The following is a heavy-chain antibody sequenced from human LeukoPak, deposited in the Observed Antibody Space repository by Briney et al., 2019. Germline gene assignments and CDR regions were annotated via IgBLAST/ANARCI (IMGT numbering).Heavy chain of an antibody. Sequence: GGSLRLSCAASGFTFSSYAMHWVRQAPGKGLEWVAVISYDGSNKYYADSVKGRFTISRHNSKNTLYLQMNSLRAEDTAVYYCAKDRGARGYSYGSYFDYWGQGTLVTVSS. CDR2: ISYDGSNK. D-gene: IGHD5-18*01. V-gene: IGHV3-30-3*01. J-gene: IGHJ4*02. CDR3: AKDRGARGYSYGSYFDY. CDR1: GFTFSSYA.